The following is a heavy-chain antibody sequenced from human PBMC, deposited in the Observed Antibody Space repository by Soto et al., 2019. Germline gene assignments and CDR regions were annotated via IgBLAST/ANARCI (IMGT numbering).Heavy chain of an antibody. Sequence: VQLVESGGGLVQPGGSLRLSCAASGFTFSSYEMNWVRQAPGKGLEWVSYISSSGSTIYYADSVKGRFTISRDNAKNSLYLQMNSLRAEDTAVYYCARGEHCSSTRCYSSPLLDVWGQGTTVTVSS. CDR2: ISSSGSTI. CDR1: GFTFSSYE. D-gene: IGHD2-2*01. CDR3: ARGEHCSSTRCYSSPLLDV. V-gene: IGHV3-48*03. J-gene: IGHJ6*02.